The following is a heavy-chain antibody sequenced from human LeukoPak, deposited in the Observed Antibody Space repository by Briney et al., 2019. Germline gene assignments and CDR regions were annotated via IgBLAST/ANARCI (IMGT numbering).Heavy chain of an antibody. D-gene: IGHD5-24*01. CDR1: GYSISSGYY. V-gene: IGHV4-38-2*02. J-gene: IGHJ4*02. Sequence: SSETLSLTCTVSGYSISSGYYWGWIRQPPGKGLEWIGSIYHSGSTYYNPSLKSRVTISVDTSKNQFSLKLTSVTAADTAVYYCARVVEMATKDWGQGTLVTVSS. CDR2: IYHSGST. CDR3: ARVVEMATKD.